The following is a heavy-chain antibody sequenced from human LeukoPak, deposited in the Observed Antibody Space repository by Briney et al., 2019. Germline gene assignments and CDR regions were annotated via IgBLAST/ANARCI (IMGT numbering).Heavy chain of an antibody. CDR3: ARDKSPAQGYSSSWPPEALWY. CDR2: IIPIFGTA. V-gene: IGHV1-69*13. J-gene: IGHJ4*02. Sequence: SVKVSCKASGGTFSSYAISWVRQAPGQGLEWMGGIIPIFGTANYAQKFQGRVTIIADESTSTAYMELSSLRSEDTAVYYCARDKSPAQGYSSSWPPEALWYWGQGTLVTVSS. D-gene: IGHD6-13*01. CDR1: GGTFSSYA.